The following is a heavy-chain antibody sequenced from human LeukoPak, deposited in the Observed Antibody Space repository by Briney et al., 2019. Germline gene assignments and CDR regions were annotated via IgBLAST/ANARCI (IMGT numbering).Heavy chain of an antibody. D-gene: IGHD6-19*01. CDR1: GITFSTYA. CDR2: INYSGSGT. V-gene: IGHV3-23*01. Sequence: GGSLRLSCAASGITFSTYAMTWVRQAPGKGLEWVSSINYSGSGTFYADSVKGRFTISRDNSKDTLYLQMNNLRVEDMAVYYCAKEEYDSGWYKWFGPWGRGTLVTVSS. CDR3: AKEEYDSGWYKWFGP. J-gene: IGHJ5*02.